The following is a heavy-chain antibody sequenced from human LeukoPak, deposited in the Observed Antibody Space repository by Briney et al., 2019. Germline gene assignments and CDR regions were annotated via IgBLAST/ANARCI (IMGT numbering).Heavy chain of an antibody. CDR3: AREYGFNGYYYYGMDV. D-gene: IGHD5-24*01. V-gene: IGHV3-74*01. CDR1: GFTFSSYW. CDR2: ISSDGNTT. Sequence: PGGSLRLSCAASGFTFSSYWMHWFRQAPGKGLVWVSRISSDGNTTTYADSVKGRFTISRDNAKNTLYLQVNTLRAEDTAVYFCAREYGFNGYYYYGMDVWGQGTTVTVSS. J-gene: IGHJ6*02.